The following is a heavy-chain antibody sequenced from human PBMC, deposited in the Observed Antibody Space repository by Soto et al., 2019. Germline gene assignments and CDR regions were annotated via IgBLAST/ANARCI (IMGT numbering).Heavy chain of an antibody. V-gene: IGHV3-30*04. J-gene: IGHJ4*02. D-gene: IGHD3-10*01. CDR2: ISYDGSNK. CDR1: GFTFSSYA. Sequence: GGSLRLSCAASGFTFSSYATHWVRQAPGKGLEWVAVISYDGSNKYYADSVKGRFTISRDNSKNTLYLQMNSLRAEDTAVYYCARDDSTMVRGVIIDYWGQGTLVTVSS. CDR3: ARDDSTMVRGVIIDY.